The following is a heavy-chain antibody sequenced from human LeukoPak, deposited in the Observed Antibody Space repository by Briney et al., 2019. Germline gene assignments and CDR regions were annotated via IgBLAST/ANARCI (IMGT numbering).Heavy chain of an antibody. CDR1: GGSISSGSYY. Sequence: SETLSLTCTVSGGSISSGSYYWSWIRQPAGKGLEWIGRIYTSGSTNYNPSLKSRVTISVDTSKNQFSLKLSSVTAADTAVYYCARTIAVAGKRGYYYYYYMDVWGKGTTVTVSS. CDR3: ARTIAVAGKRGYYYYYYMDV. D-gene: IGHD6-19*01. V-gene: IGHV4-61*02. J-gene: IGHJ6*03. CDR2: IYTSGST.